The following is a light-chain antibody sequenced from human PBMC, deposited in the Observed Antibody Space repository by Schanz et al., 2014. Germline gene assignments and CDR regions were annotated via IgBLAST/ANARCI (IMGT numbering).Light chain of an antibody. CDR2: EGS. CDR1: SSDVGNYNL. V-gene: IGLV2-14*02. Sequence: QSALTQPASVSGSPGQSITISCTGTSSDVGNYNLVSWYQQHPGKAPKLMIYEGSRRPSGVSNRFSGSKSGNTASLTISGLQAEDEADYYCSSYADSSTLFGPGTKLTVL. J-gene: IGLJ1*01. CDR3: SSYADSSTL.